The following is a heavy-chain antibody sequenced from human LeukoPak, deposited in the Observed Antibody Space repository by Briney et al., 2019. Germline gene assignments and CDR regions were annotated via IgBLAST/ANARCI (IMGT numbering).Heavy chain of an antibody. Sequence: GPSVRVSCKASGYTFTSYYMHWVPQAPGQGLEWMGVINPSGGSTSYAQKFQGRVTMTRDTSTSTVYMELSSLRSEDTAVYYCARALNYYDSSGLTPLLNYWGQGTLVTVSS. CDR1: GYTFTSYY. CDR3: ARALNYYDSSGLTPLLNY. CDR2: INPSGGST. V-gene: IGHV1-46*01. J-gene: IGHJ4*02. D-gene: IGHD3-22*01.